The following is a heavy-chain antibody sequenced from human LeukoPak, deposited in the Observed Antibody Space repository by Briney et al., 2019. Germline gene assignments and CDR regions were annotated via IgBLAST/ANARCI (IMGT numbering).Heavy chain of an antibody. J-gene: IGHJ4*02. CDR1: GFTFSSYA. CDR2: ITYDGSNK. D-gene: IGHD1-26*01. CDR3: ARDLLGATEEYYFDY. V-gene: IGHV3-30-3*01. Sequence: GGSLRLSCAASGFTFSSYAMHWVRQAPGKGLEWVAVITYDGSNKYYADSVKGRFTISRDNSKNTLYLQMNSLRAEDTAVYYCARDLLGATEEYYFDYWGQGTLVTVSS.